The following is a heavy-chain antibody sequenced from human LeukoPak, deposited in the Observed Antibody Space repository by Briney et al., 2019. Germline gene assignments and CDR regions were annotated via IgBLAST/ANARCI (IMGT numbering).Heavy chain of an antibody. CDR2: ISSSSSYI. CDR3: ARDQSRSSWYVD. Sequence: GGSLRLSCAASGFTFSSYSMNWVRQAPGKGLEWVSSISSSSSYIYYADSVRGRFTISRDNAQNSLYLQMNSLRAEDTAVYYCARDQSRSSWYVDWGQGTLVTVSS. J-gene: IGHJ4*02. CDR1: GFTFSSYS. V-gene: IGHV3-21*01. D-gene: IGHD6-13*01.